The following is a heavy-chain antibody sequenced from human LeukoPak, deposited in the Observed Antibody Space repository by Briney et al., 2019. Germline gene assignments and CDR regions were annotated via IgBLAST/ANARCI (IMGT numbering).Heavy chain of an antibody. V-gene: IGHV5-51*01. CDR1: GYSFTSYW. CDR3: ARLSTFQSPVYYDSSGYNDY. Sequence: GESLKISCKGSGYSFTSYWIGWVRQMPGKGLEWMGIIYPGDSDTRYSPSFQGQVTISADKSISTAYLQWSSLKASDTAMYYCARLSTFQSPVYYDSSGYNDYWGQGTLVTVSS. CDR2: IYPGDSDT. J-gene: IGHJ4*02. D-gene: IGHD3-22*01.